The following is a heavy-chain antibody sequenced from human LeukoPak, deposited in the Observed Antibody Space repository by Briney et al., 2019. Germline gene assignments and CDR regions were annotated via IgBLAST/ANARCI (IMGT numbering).Heavy chain of an antibody. CDR1: GGSFSGYY. D-gene: IGHD2-21*02. V-gene: IGHV4-34*01. J-gene: IGHJ4*02. Sequence: SETLSLTCVVYGGSFSGYYWSWIRQPPGKGLEWIGEINHSGTTNCSPSLKSRVTISVDTSKNQFSLKLNSVTAADTAVYYCARAPYCGGDCSRASDVWGQGTLVTVSS. CDR3: ARAPYCGGDCSRASDV. CDR2: INHSGTT.